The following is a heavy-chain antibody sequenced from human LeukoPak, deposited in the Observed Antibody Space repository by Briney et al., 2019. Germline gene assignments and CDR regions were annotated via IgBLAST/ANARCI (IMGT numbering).Heavy chain of an antibody. V-gene: IGHV3-30-3*01. D-gene: IGHD6-19*01. Sequence: PGRSLRLSYAASGFTFSSYAMHWVRQAPGKGLEWVAVISYDGSNKYYADSVKGRFTISRDNSKNTLYLQMNSLRAEDTAVYYCARDFVAGRSRGYWGQGTLVTVSS. CDR1: GFTFSSYA. J-gene: IGHJ4*02. CDR3: ARDFVAGRSRGY. CDR2: ISYDGSNK.